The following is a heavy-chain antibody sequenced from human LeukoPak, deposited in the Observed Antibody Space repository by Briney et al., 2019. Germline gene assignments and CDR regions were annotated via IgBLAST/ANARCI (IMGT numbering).Heavy chain of an antibody. CDR2: INWNGGST. D-gene: IGHD2-21*02. J-gene: IGHJ4*02. CDR3: ARESAYCGGDCLDY. V-gene: IGHV3-20*01. CDR1: GFTFDDYG. Sequence: GGSLRLSCAASGFTFDDYGMSWVRQAPGKGLEWVSGINWNGGSTGYADSVKGRFTIPRDNAKNSLYLQMNSLRAEDTALYHCARESAYCGGDCLDYWGQGTLVTVSS.